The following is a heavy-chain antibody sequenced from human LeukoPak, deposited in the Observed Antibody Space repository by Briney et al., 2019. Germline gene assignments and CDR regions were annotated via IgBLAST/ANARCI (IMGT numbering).Heavy chain of an antibody. CDR3: ARDESAAAGTYYFDY. Sequence: PSETLSLTCTVSGGSISSGSYYWSWIRQPAGKGLEWIGRIYTSGSTNYNPSLKSRVTISVDTSKNQFSLKLSSVTAADTAVYYCARDESAAAGTYYFDYWGQGTLVTVSS. J-gene: IGHJ4*02. D-gene: IGHD6-13*01. V-gene: IGHV4-61*02. CDR2: IYTSGST. CDR1: GGSISSGSYY.